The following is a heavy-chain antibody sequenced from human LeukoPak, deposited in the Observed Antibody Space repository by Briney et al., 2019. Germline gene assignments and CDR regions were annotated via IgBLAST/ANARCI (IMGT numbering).Heavy chain of an antibody. Sequence: GASVKVSCKASGYTFNNYDVNWVRKASGQGLEWMGWVNPKSGNTGYAQSFQGRVTMTRNTSISTAYMELSSLGSEDTAVYYCARARENSYGSGTYRPYYFNCWGQGTLVTVSS. CDR3: ARARENSYGSGTYRPYYFNC. D-gene: IGHD3-10*01. V-gene: IGHV1-8*01. CDR2: VNPKSGNT. J-gene: IGHJ4*02. CDR1: GYTFNNYD.